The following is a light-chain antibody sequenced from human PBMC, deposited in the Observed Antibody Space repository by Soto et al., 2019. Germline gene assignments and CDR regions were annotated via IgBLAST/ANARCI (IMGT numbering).Light chain of an antibody. CDR1: QSVLYSSNNQNY. Sequence: DIVMTQSPDSLAVSLGERATINCKSSQSVLYSSNNQNYLAWYQQKPGQPPNLVIYWASTRESGVPDRFSGSGSGTDFTLTISSLQAEDAAVYYCQQHYSTPYTFGQGTKLEIK. J-gene: IGKJ2*01. CDR2: WAS. CDR3: QQHYSTPYT. V-gene: IGKV4-1*01.